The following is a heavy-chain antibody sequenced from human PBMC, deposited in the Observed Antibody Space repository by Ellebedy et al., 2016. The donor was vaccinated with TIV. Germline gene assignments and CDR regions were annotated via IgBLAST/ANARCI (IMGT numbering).Heavy chain of an antibody. J-gene: IGHJ5*02. D-gene: IGHD3-9*01. CDR3: AREHATAGLYDILTGEDRWFDP. V-gene: IGHV4-39*07. CDR2: IYYSGST. Sequence: SETLSLXXTVSGGSISRSSYYWGWIRQPPGKGLEWIGSIYYSGSTYYNPSLKSRVTISVDTSKNQFSLKLSSVTAADTAVYYCAREHATAGLYDILTGEDRWFDPWGQGTLVTVSS. CDR1: GGSISRSSYY.